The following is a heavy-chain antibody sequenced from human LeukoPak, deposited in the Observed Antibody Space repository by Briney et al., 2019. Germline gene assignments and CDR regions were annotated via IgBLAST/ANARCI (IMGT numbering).Heavy chain of an antibody. V-gene: IGHV3-30*18. CDR3: AKAEGFFGGYYDH. Sequence: GGSLRLSCAASGFTFSSYGMHWVRQAPGKGLEWVAVISYDGSNKYYADSVKGRFTISRDNSKNTLYLQMNSLRAEGTAFYYCAKAEGFFGGYYDHWGQGTLVTVSS. D-gene: IGHD4-23*01. CDR2: ISYDGSNK. CDR1: GFTFSSYG. J-gene: IGHJ4*02.